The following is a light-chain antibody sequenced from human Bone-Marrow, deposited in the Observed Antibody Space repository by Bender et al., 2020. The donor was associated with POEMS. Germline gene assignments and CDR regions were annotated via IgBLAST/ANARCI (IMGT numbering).Light chain of an antibody. J-gene: IGLJ3*02. CDR3: QSYDISLSGWV. V-gene: IGLV1-40*01. Sequence: QSVLTQPPSVSGAPGRTVTISCTVTSSNIRAGYGVNWYQQLPGTAPKLLIYNNEKRPAGVPDRISGSKSGTSASLAITGLQAEDEADYYCQSYDISLSGWVFGGGTKLTAL. CDR2: NNE. CDR1: SSNIRAGYG.